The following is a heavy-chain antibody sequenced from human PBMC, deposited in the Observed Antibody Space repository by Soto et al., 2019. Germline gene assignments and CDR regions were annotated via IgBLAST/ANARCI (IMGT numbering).Heavy chain of an antibody. CDR3: AREDQVGYFDY. Sequence: PSETLSLTCTVSGGSIIGFFWSWIRQPAGKGLEWIGRIYNSGNTNYNPSLKSRVSMSVDMSENVFSLKLSSVTAADTAVYFCAREDQVGYFDYWGQGSPVTVSS. V-gene: IGHV4-4*07. J-gene: IGHJ4*02. D-gene: IGHD2-2*01. CDR2: IYNSGNT. CDR1: GGSIIGFF.